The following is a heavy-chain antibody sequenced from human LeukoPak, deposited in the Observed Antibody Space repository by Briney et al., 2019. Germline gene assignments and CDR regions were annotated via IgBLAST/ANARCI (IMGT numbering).Heavy chain of an antibody. CDR2: IWYDGSNK. D-gene: IGHD3-22*01. Sequence: GGSLRLSCAASGFTFSTYGMHWVRQAPGKGLEWVAIIWYDGSNKYYADSVKGRFTISRDNSKNTLYLQMNSLRAEDTAVYYCARDPASWTYYDSSGYYDYWGQGTLVTVSS. V-gene: IGHV3-33*08. CDR3: ARDPASWTYYDSSGYYDY. CDR1: GFTFSTYG. J-gene: IGHJ4*02.